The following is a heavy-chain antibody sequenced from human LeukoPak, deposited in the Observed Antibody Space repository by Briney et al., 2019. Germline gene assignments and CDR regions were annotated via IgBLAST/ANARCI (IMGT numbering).Heavy chain of an antibody. D-gene: IGHD5-12*01. CDR3: ARGESGYGHYYYYYYMDV. CDR2: ISSSGSTI. Sequence: SGGSLRLSCAASGFTFSDYYMSWIRQAPGKGLEWVSYISSSGSTIYYADSVKGRFTISRDNAKNSLYLQMNSLRAEDTAVYYCARGESGYGHYYYYYYMDVWGKGTTVTVSS. J-gene: IGHJ6*03. V-gene: IGHV3-11*04. CDR1: GFTFSDYY.